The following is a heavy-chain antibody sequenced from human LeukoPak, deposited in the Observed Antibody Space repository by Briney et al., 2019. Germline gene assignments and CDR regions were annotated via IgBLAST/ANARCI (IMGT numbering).Heavy chain of an antibody. CDR3: ARGEGYNFGPLDY. D-gene: IGHD5-24*01. V-gene: IGHV3-74*01. CDR2: INSDGSST. CDR1: GFTFSSYW. Sequence: GGSLRLSRAASGFTFSSYWMHWVRQAPGKGLVWVSRINSDGSSTSYADSVKGRFTISRDNAKNTLYLQMNSLRAEDTAVYYCARGEGYNFGPLDYWGQGTLVTVSS. J-gene: IGHJ4*02.